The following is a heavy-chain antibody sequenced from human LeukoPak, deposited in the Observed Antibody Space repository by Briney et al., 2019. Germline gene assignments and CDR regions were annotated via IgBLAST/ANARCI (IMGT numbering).Heavy chain of an antibody. D-gene: IGHD3-3*01. CDR3: ARGEGRYYDFSTGLEGTDY. Sequence: ASVKVSCKASGYTFSSYDIHWVRQVSGQGLEWMGWMNPDTGNTDYAQKFQGRVTMTGNTSIRTAYMELNSLRYEDTAVYYCARGEGRYYDFSTGLEGTDYWGQGTLVTVSS. CDR2: MNPDTGNT. J-gene: IGHJ4*02. V-gene: IGHV1-8*02. CDR1: GYTFSSYD.